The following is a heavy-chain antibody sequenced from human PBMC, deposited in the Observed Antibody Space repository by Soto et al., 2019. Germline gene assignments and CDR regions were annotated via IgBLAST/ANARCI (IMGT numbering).Heavy chain of an antibody. CDR3: AREKTTVEGYYYGMDV. D-gene: IGHD4-17*01. CDR2: IIPIFGTA. CDR1: GGTFSSYA. J-gene: IGHJ6*02. V-gene: IGHV1-69*12. Sequence: QVQLVQSGAEVKKPGSSVKVSCKASGGTFSSYAISWVRQAPGQGLEWMGGIIPIFGTANYAQKFQGRVTSTADESTSTAYRELSSLRSEDTAVYYCAREKTTVEGYYYGMDVWGQGTTVTVSS.